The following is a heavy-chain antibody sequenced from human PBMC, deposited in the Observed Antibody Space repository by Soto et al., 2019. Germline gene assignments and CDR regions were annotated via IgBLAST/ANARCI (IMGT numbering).Heavy chain of an antibody. V-gene: IGHV1-3*01. Sequence: QVQVVQSGAEVKKPGASVKVSCKASGYTFSTYTLHWVRQAPGQSLEWMGWINAGDGNTQYSQKSQGRVTLTRDTSASTAYRELSSLRSEDTAVYYCAAVLFGIYGSGSYYNFWGQGTLVTVYS. D-gene: IGHD3-10*01. CDR2: INAGDGNT. J-gene: IGHJ4*02. CDR3: AAVLFGIYGSGSYYNF. CDR1: GYTFSTYT.